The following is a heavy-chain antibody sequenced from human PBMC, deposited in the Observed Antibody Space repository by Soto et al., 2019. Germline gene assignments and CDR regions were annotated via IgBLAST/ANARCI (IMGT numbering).Heavy chain of an antibody. CDR1: GGSISSYY. J-gene: IGHJ3*02. V-gene: IGHV4-59*01. D-gene: IGHD1-1*01. Sequence: SETLSLTCTVSGGSISSYYWSWIRQPPGKGLEWIGYIYYSGSTNYNPSLKSRVTISVDTSKNQFSLKLSSVTAADTAVYYCARLRYNWNDALDAFDIWGQGTMVTVS. CDR3: ARLRYNWNDALDAFDI. CDR2: IYYSGST.